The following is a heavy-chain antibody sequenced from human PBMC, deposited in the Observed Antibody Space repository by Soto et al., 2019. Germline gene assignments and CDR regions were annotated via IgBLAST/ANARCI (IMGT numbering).Heavy chain of an antibody. Sequence: SQTLSLTCAISGDSVSSNSAAWNWIRQSPSRGLEWLGRTYYRSKWYNDYAVSVKSRITINPDTSKNQFSLQLKSVTPEDTAVYYCARDGGCGSSTSCYIYYYYGMDVWGQGTTVTVSS. J-gene: IGHJ6*02. V-gene: IGHV6-1*01. D-gene: IGHD2-2*02. CDR2: TYYRSKWYN. CDR3: ARDGGCGSSTSCYIYYYYGMDV. CDR1: GDSVSSNSAA.